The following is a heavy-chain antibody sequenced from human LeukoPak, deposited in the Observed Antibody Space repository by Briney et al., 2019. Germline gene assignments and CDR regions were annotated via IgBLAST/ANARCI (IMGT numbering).Heavy chain of an antibody. CDR1: GGSISSYY. CDR3: ARSFTYYYDSSGDFFDY. D-gene: IGHD3-22*01. CDR2: VYNTGST. V-gene: IGHV4-59*08. Sequence: SETLSLTCTVSGGSISSYYWTWIRQPPGKGLEWIGFVYNTGSTNYNPSLKSRVTISFDTSKNQFSLKLNSVTAADTAVYYCARSFTYYYDSSGDFFDYWGQGTLVTVSS. J-gene: IGHJ4*02.